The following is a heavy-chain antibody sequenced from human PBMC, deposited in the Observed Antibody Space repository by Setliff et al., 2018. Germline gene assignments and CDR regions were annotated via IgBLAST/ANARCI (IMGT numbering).Heavy chain of an antibody. CDR3: ARDGISWLNWLDP. D-gene: IGHD6-13*01. CDR1: GYSFSDFY. CDR2: INPKSGVT. J-gene: IGHJ5*02. V-gene: IGHV1-2*02. Sequence: ASVKVSCKASGYSFSDFYIHWVRQVPGRGPEWMGSINPKSGVTRYVQKFQGRVTITRDTSISTAYMELSSLRSDGTAVYYCARDGISWLNWLDPGGQGTPVTVSS.